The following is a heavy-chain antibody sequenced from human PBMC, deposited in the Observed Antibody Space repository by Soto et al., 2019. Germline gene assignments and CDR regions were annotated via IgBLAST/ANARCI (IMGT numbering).Heavy chain of an antibody. D-gene: IGHD5-12*01. V-gene: IGHV4-30-4*01. CDR2: IYYSGST. J-gene: IGHJ6*02. Sequence: SEPLSLTCTVSGGSISSADYYWSWVRQPPGKGLEWIGYIYYSGSTFFNPSLKSRVTISKDTSRNQFSLGLNSVTAADTAVYYCARAIVVTIGGMYVWGQGTTVTVSS. CDR3: ARAIVVTIGGMYV. CDR1: GGSISSADYY.